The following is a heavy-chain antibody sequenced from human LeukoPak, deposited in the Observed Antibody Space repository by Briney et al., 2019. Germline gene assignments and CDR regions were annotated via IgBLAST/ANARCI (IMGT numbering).Heavy chain of an antibody. CDR1: GFTFSNCA. CDR3: AKEPYSYGYEGLDY. J-gene: IGHJ4*02. Sequence: GGSLRHSCAASGFTFSNCAMSWVRQAPGKGLEWVSAITGSDGRTYYADSVKGRFTISRDNSKNTLYLQMNSLRAEDTAVYYCAKEPYSYGYEGLDYWGQGTLVTVSS. D-gene: IGHD5-18*01. V-gene: IGHV3-23*01. CDR2: ITGSDGRT.